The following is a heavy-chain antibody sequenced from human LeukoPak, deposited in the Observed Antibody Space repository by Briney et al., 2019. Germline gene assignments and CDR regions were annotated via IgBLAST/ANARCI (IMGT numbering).Heavy chain of an antibody. D-gene: IGHD3-9*01. V-gene: IGHV1-46*01. CDR2: IDPSGGGT. CDR1: GYTFTTYY. J-gene: IGHJ6*02. CDR3: ARDSSPVRYFDWSYYYYGMDV. Sequence: ASVKVSCKASGYTFTTYYMYWVRRAPGQGLEWMGIIDPSGGGTSYAQKFQGRVTMTRDTSTSTVYMELSSLKSEDTAVYYCARDSSPVRYFDWSYYYYGMDVWGQGTTVTVSS.